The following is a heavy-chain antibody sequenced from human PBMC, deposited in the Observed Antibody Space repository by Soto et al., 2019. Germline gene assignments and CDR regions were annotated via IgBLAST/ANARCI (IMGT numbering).Heavy chain of an antibody. J-gene: IGHJ6*02. CDR2: INAGNGNT. Sequence: GASVKVSCKASGYTFTSYAMHWGRQAPGQRLEWMGWINAGNGNTKYSQKFQGRVTITRDTSASTAYMELSSLRSEDTAVYYCARVWIAEGLPNYGMDVWGQGTTVTVSS. CDR1: GYTFTSYA. CDR3: ARVWIAEGLPNYGMDV. D-gene: IGHD2-21*01. V-gene: IGHV1-3*01.